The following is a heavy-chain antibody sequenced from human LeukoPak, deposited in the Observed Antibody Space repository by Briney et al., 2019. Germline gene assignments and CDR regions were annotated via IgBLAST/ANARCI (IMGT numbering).Heavy chain of an antibody. CDR3: ARAGWYTLDN. D-gene: IGHD2-15*01. CDR2: IYYSGST. Sequence: SETLSLTCTVSGGSISSYYWSWIRQPPGKGLEWIGYIYYSGSTNYNPSLKSRVTISVDNSKNQFSLKMSSMTAADTAVYYCARAGWYTLDNWGQGTLVTVSS. CDR1: GGSISSYY. J-gene: IGHJ4*02. V-gene: IGHV4-59*12.